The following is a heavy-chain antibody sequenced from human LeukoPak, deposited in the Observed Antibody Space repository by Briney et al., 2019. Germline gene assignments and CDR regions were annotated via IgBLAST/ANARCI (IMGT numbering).Heavy chain of an antibody. CDR3: AREVGYCSGGGYYRWFDP. CDR1: GFTFSSYG. J-gene: IGHJ5*02. V-gene: IGHV3-30*02. D-gene: IGHD2-15*01. Sequence: GGSLRLSCAASGFTFSSYGMHWVRQAPGKGLEWVAFIRYDGSNKYYADSVKGRFTISRDNSKNTLYLQMNSLRAEDTAVYYCAREVGYCSGGGYYRWFDPWGQRTLVTVSS. CDR2: IRYDGSNK.